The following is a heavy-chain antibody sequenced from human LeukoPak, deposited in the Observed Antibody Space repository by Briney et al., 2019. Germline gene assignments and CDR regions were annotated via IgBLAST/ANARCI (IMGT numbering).Heavy chain of an antibody. V-gene: IGHV3-7*05. CDR2: IKQDGSEK. J-gene: IGHJ4*02. CDR1: GSTFSTYW. Sequence: GGSLRLSCAASGSTFSTYWMSWVRQAPGEGLEWVANIKQDGSEKYYVDSVKGRFTISRDNAKNSLYLQMNSLRAEDTAVYYCARVKSASFDYWGQGTLVTVSS. CDR3: ARVKSASFDY.